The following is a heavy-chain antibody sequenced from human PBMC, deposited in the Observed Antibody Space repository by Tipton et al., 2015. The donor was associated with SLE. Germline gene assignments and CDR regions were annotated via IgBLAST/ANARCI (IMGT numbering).Heavy chain of an antibody. V-gene: IGHV1-69*06. CDR1: GGTFNSYA. Sequence: QVQLVQSGAEVKKSGSSVKVSCKASGGTFNSYAISWVRQAPGQGLEWMGGIIPIFGTANYAQKFQGRVMITADKSTSTAYMELSSLRSEDTAVYYCARVSSGDPFDYWGQGTLVTVSS. J-gene: IGHJ4*02. CDR2: IIPIFGTA. CDR3: ARVSSGDPFDY. D-gene: IGHD7-27*01.